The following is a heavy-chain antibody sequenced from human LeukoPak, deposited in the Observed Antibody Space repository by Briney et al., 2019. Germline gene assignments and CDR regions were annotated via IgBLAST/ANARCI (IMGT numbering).Heavy chain of an antibody. Sequence: SGGSLRLSCAASGFTFSDYYMSWIRQAPGKGLEWVAFIQYDGSNKYYADSVKGRFAISRDNSKNTLYLQMNSLRAEDTAVHYCAKDPRAYSSGFYWSDYWGQGTLVTVSS. J-gene: IGHJ4*02. D-gene: IGHD6-19*01. V-gene: IGHV3-30*02. CDR2: IQYDGSNK. CDR3: AKDPRAYSSGFYWSDY. CDR1: GFTFSDYY.